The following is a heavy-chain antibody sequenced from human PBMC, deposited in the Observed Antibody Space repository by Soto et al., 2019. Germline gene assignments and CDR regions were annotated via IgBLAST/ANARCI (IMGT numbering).Heavy chain of an antibody. Sequence: QVQLQEWGPGLVKPSETLSLTCTVSGGSITTYYWSWIRQPAGKGLEWIGRIDSGWSTNYNHALRSRVTVAVDRPKNQFHQKLSSETAADTAVYYCARGPGGDGEFSRDYWGQGSPVTVSS. CDR2: IDSGWST. CDR1: GGSITTYY. V-gene: IGHV4-4*07. J-gene: IGHJ4*02. CDR3: ARGPGGDGEFSRDY. D-gene: IGHD3-10*01.